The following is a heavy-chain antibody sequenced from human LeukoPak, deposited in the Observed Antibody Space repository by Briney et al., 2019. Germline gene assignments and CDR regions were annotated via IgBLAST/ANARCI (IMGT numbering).Heavy chain of an antibody. CDR3: ARDAGGYNS. CDR2: IKEDGSKD. D-gene: IGHD5-12*01. CDR1: GFSFSTYW. V-gene: IGHV3-7*01. Sequence: GGSLRLSCAASGFSFSTYWMSWVRQTPGKGLEWVANIKEDGSKDYYVDSAKGRFTISRDNAKNSLYLQMNSLRVEDSAVYYCARDAGGYNSCGQGTLVTVSS. J-gene: IGHJ4*02.